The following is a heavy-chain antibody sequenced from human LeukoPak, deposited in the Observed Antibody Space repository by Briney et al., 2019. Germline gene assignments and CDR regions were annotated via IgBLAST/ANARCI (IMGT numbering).Heavy chain of an antibody. Sequence: SVKVSCKASGGTFSSYAISWVRQAPGQGLEWMGRIIPIFGIANYAQKFQGRVTITADKSTSTAYMELSSLRSEDTAVYYCARKYHYDSSGYSPHAFDIWGQGTLVTVSS. CDR2: IIPIFGIA. D-gene: IGHD3-22*01. CDR3: ARKYHYDSSGYSPHAFDI. V-gene: IGHV1-69*04. CDR1: GGTFSSYA. J-gene: IGHJ4*02.